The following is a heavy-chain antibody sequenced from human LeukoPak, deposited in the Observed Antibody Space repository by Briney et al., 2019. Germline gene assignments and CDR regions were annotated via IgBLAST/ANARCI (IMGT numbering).Heavy chain of an antibody. J-gene: IGHJ3*01. CDR3: ARGFRAFDF. CDR2: ISSTSTSI. V-gene: IGHV3-21*01. Sequence: TGGPLRLSCAASEFTLSPHTMNWVRQAPGKGLEWVSSISSTSTSIYHADSVKGRFTISRDNTKNSLYLQMNSLRAEDTAVYYCARGFRAFDFWAQGTVVTVSS. CDR1: EFTLSPHT.